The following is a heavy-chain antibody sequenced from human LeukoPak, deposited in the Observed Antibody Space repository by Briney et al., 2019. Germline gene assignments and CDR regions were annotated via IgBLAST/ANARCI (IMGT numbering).Heavy chain of an antibody. CDR3: ARGSDDIVVVPAAMDYGMDV. D-gene: IGHD2-2*01. CDR1: GFTFSSYA. V-gene: IGHV3-21*01. CDR2: ISRGSDHI. Sequence: GGSLRLSCAASGFTFSSYAMNWVRQAPGKGLEWVSSISRGSDHIFYADSMKGRFTISRDNAKNSLYLQMNSLGAEDTAVYYCARGSDDIVVVPAAMDYGMDVWGRGTTVTVSS. J-gene: IGHJ6*02.